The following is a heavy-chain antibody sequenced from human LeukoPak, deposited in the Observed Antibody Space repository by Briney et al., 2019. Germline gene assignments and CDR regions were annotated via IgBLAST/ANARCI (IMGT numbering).Heavy chain of an antibody. V-gene: IGHV3-9*01. CDR3: AKEEAIVGATGFDY. CDR2: ISWNSGSI. D-gene: IGHD1-26*01. CDR1: GFTFDDYA. Sequence: PGRSLRLSCAASGFTFDDYAMHWVRQAPGKGLECVSGISWNSGSIGYADSVKGRFTISRDNAKNSLYLQMNSLRAEDTALYYCAKEEAIVGATGFDYWGQGTLVTVSS. J-gene: IGHJ4*02.